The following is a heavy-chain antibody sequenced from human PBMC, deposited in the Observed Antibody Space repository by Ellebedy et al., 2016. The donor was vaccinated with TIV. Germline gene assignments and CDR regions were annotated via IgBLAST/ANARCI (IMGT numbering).Heavy chain of an antibody. CDR3: ARHGGYDILTGLGGMDV. CDR2: IIPIFGTA. CDR1: GGTFSSYA. D-gene: IGHD3-9*01. J-gene: IGHJ6*02. Sequence: ASVKVSCKASGGTFSSYAISWVRQAPGHGLEWMGGIIPIFGTANYAQKFQGRVTITADESTSTAYMELSSLRSEDTAVYYCARHGGYDILTGLGGMDVWGQGTTVTVSS. V-gene: IGHV1-69*13.